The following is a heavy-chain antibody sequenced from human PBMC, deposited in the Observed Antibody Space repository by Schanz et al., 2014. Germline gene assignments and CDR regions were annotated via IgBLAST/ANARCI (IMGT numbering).Heavy chain of an antibody. CDR1: GFTLSSYW. Sequence: EGQLAESGGGLVQPGGSLRLSCAASGFTLSSYWMHWVRQVPGKGLEWVSCTNGDGTNAKYADSVKGRFTISRDNAKKTLSLQMISLRAEDTAIYFCTRSYYDFSWGSYRFRAFDIWGQGTTVIVSS. V-gene: IGHV3-74*02. CDR2: TNGDGTNA. J-gene: IGHJ3*02. D-gene: IGHD3-16*02. CDR3: TRSYYDFSWGSYRFRAFDI.